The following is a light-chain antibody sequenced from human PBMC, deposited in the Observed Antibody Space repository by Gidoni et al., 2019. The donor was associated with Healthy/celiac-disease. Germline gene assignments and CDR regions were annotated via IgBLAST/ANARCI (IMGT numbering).Light chain of an antibody. V-gene: IGKV1-39*01. CDR3: QQNYSTRT. J-gene: IGKJ1*01. CDR2: AAS. Sequence: DIQMTQSPSSLSASVGDRVTIACRASQSISSYLNWYQQKPGKAPKLLIYAASSLQSGVPSRFSGSGSGTDFTLTISSLQPDDFATYYCQQNYSTRTFGQGTKVEIK. CDR1: QSISSY.